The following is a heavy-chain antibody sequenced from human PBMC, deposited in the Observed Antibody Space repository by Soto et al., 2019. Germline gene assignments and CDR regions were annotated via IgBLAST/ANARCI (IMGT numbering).Heavy chain of an antibody. V-gene: IGHV4-31*03. Sequence: QVQLQESGPGLVKPSQTLSLTCTVSGGSISSGGYYWSWIPQQPGKGLEWIGYIYYSGSTYYNPSLKSRVTISVDTSKNQFSLKLSSVTAADTAVYYCARDARITIFGVVGGWFDPWGQGTLVTVSS. CDR1: GGSISSGGYY. CDR3: ARDARITIFGVVGGWFDP. D-gene: IGHD3-3*01. CDR2: IYYSGST. J-gene: IGHJ5*02.